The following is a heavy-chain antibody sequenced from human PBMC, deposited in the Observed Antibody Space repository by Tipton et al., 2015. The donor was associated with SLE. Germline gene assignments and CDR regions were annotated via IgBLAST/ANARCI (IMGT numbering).Heavy chain of an antibody. D-gene: IGHD2/OR15-2a*01. CDR2: IYPSGST. J-gene: IGHJ3*02. CDR3: ATDSTGFYADVLDI. CDR1: GRGIRSGDYY. V-gene: IGHV4-61*02. Sequence: LRLSCTVSGRGIRSGDYYWTWIRQPAGKGLEWVGRIYPSGSTNYNPSLKSRVFMSVDTAKNQFSLRLSSVTVADTAVYYCATDSTGFYADVLDIWGQGTMVIVSS.